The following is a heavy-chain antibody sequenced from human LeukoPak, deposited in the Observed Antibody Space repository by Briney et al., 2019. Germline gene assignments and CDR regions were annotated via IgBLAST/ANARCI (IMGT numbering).Heavy chain of an antibody. CDR2: ISSSGSTI. V-gene: IGHV3-11*04. D-gene: IGHD6-13*01. CDR1: GFTFSDYY. Sequence: GGSLRLSCAASGFTFSDYYMSWIRQAPGKGLEWVSYISSSGSTIYYADSVKGRFTISRDNAKNSLYLQMNSLRAEDTAVYYCAKDRLAAARLSTWGYWGQGTLVTVSS. J-gene: IGHJ4*02. CDR3: AKDRLAAARLSTWGY.